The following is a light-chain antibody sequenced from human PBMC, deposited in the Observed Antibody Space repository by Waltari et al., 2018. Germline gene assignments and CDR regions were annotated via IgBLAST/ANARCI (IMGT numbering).Light chain of an antibody. CDR2: LGS. CDR3: MQALQTPWT. CDR1: QSLLHSNGYNY. V-gene: IGKV2-28*01. Sequence: DIVMTQSPLSLPVTPGEPASIPCRSRQSLLHSNGYNYCDWYLQKPGQSPQLLIYLGSNRASGVPDRFSGSGSGTDFTLKISRVEAEDVGVYYCMQALQTPWTFGQGTKVEIK. J-gene: IGKJ1*01.